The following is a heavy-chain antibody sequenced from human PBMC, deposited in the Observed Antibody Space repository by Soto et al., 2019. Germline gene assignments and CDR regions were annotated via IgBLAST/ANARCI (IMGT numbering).Heavy chain of an antibody. D-gene: IGHD4-17*01. V-gene: IGHV3-23*01. Sequence: EVQLLESGGGLVQPGGSLRLSCAASGFTFSSYAMSWVRQAPGKGLEWVSAISGSGGSTYYADSVKGRFTISRDNSKNTLYLQMNSLRAEDTAVYYCAKARTTVTTSDDAFDIWGQGTMVTVSS. J-gene: IGHJ3*02. CDR2: ISGSGGST. CDR1: GFTFSSYA. CDR3: AKARTTVTTSDDAFDI.